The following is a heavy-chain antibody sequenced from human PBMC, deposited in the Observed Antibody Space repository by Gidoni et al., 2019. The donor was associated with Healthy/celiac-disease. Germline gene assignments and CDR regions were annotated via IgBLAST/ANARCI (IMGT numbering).Heavy chain of an antibody. CDR1: GFTFSSYE. Sequence: EVQLVESGGGLVQTGGSLRLSCAAPGFTFSSYEMNWFRQAPGKGLGWVEYISSSGSTIYYADSVKGRFTIARDNAKKLLYLQMNSLSAEDTAVYYCASDIVVVPAAENDYWGQGTLVTVSS. CDR2: ISSSGSTI. CDR3: ASDIVVVPAAENDY. V-gene: IGHV3-48*03. J-gene: IGHJ4*02. D-gene: IGHD2-2*01.